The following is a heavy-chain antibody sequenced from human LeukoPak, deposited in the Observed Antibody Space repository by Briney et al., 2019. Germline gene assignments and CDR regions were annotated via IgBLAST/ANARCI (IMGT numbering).Heavy chain of an antibody. J-gene: IGHJ2*01. D-gene: IGHD2-15*01. Sequence: KASETLSLTCTVSGGSISSYYWSWIRQPPGKGLEWIGYIYYSGSTNYNPSLKSRVTISVDTSKNQFSLKLSSVTAADTAVYYCAGSYCSGGSCYSSWYFDLWGRGTLVTVSS. CDR1: GGSISSYY. CDR3: AGSYCSGGSCYSSWYFDL. CDR2: IYYSGST. V-gene: IGHV4-59*12.